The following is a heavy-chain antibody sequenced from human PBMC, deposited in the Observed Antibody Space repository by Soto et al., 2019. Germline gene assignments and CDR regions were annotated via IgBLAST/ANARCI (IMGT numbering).Heavy chain of an antibody. CDR2: INHSGST. CDR3: ARGFTQSVVYYYYYMDV. CDR1: GGSFSGYY. Sequence: QVQLQQWGAGLLKPSETLSLTCAVYGGSFSGYYWSWIRQPPWKGLEWIGEINHSGSTNYNPSLKSRVTISVDTSKNQFSLKLSSVSAADTAVYYCARGFTQSVVYYYYYMDVWGKGTTVTVSS. J-gene: IGHJ6*03. V-gene: IGHV4-34*01.